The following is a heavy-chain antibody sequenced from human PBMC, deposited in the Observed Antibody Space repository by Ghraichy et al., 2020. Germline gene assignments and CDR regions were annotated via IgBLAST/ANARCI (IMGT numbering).Heavy chain of an antibody. V-gene: IGHV3-43D*03. Sequence: GGSLRLSCAASGFTFDDYAMHWVRQAPGKGLEWVSLISWDGGSAYYADSVKSRFTISRDNSKNSLYLQMNSLRAEDTALYYCANSKARGAYGAHYYYGMAVWGQGTTVTVSS. CDR3: ANSKARGAYGAHYYYGMAV. D-gene: IGHD1-26*01. J-gene: IGHJ6*02. CDR1: GFTFDDYA. CDR2: ISWDGGSA.